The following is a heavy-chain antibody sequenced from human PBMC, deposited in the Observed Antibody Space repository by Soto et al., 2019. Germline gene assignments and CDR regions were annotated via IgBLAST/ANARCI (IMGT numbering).Heavy chain of an antibody. V-gene: IGHV1-69*02. J-gene: IGHJ4*02. D-gene: IGHD3-22*01. Sequence: SVKVSCKASGGTFSSYTISWVRQAPGQGLEWMGRIIPILGIANYAQKFQGRVTITADKSTSTAYMELSSLRSEDTAVYYCARSRYYYDSSGYYLVDEFDYWGQGTLVTVSS. CDR1: GGTFSSYT. CDR3: ARSRYYYDSSGYYLVDEFDY. CDR2: IIPILGIA.